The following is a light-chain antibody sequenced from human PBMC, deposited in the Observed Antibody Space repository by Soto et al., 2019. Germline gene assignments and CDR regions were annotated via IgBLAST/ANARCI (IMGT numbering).Light chain of an antibody. J-gene: IGKJ4*01. CDR1: QSISSW. V-gene: IGKV1-5*03. CDR3: QQYNSYPS. Sequence: DIQMTQSPSTLSASVGDRVTINCRASQSISSWLDWYKQKPGKAPKLLIYKASSLESGVPSRFSGSGSGTEFTLNISSLQPDEFATYYCQQYNSYPSFGGGTKVEIK. CDR2: KAS.